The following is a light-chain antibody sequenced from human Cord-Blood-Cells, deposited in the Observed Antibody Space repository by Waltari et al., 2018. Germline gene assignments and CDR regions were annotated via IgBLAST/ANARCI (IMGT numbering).Light chain of an antibody. CDR2: DDS. CDR1: SSDVGGYNY. V-gene: IGLV2-11*01. Sequence: QSALTQPRSVSGSPGQSVTISCTRTSSDVGGYNYVSWYQQHPGKPAKLMIYDDSKRPSGVPQRFSGSKSDNTASLTISGLQAEDEADYYSSSYAGSYSDVFGTGNKVTVL. CDR3: SSYAGSYSDV. J-gene: IGLJ1*01.